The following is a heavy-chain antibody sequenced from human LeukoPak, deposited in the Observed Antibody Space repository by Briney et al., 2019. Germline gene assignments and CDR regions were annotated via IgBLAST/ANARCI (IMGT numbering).Heavy chain of an antibody. Sequence: PGGSLRLSCAASGFTFSSYSMNWVRQAPGKGLEWVSSISSSSSYIYYADSVKGRFTISRDNAKNSLYLQMNSLRAEDTAVYYCAIDSHSSSWYEGSKWCYMDVWGKGTTVTVSS. CDR3: AIDSHSSSWYEGSKWCYMDV. D-gene: IGHD6-13*01. CDR1: GFTFSSYS. CDR2: ISSSSSYI. J-gene: IGHJ6*03. V-gene: IGHV3-21*01.